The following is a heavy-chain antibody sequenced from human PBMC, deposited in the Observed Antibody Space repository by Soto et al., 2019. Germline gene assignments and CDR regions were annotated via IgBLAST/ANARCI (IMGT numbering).Heavy chain of an antibody. D-gene: IGHD1-26*01. CDR1: GFTFSSYA. CDR2: ISGSGGST. CDR3: ATENPWYSGPPATLPPQL. Sequence: PGGSLRLSCAASGFTFSSYAMSWVRQAPGKGLEWVSAISGSGGSTYYADSVKGRFTISRDNSKNTLYLQMNSLRAEDTAVYYCATENPWYSGPPATLPPQLWGQGTLVTVSS. J-gene: IGHJ4*02. V-gene: IGHV3-23*01.